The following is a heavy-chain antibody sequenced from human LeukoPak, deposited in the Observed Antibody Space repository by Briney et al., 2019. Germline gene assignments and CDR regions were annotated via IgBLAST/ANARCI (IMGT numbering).Heavy chain of an antibody. V-gene: IGHV1-46*01. CDR1: GYTFTSYY. Sequence: ASVTVSCKASGYTFTSYYMHWVRQAPGQGLEWMGIINPSGGSTSYAQKFQGRVTMTRDTSTSTVYMELSSLRSEDTAVYYCARDYYDSSGYYYDDAFDIWGQGTMVTVSS. CDR3: ARDYYDSSGYYYDDAFDI. CDR2: INPSGGST. J-gene: IGHJ3*02. D-gene: IGHD3-22*01.